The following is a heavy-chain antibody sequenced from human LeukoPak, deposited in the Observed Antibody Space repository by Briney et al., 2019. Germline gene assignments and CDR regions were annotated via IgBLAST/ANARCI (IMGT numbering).Heavy chain of an antibody. CDR3: ARAGWLQYYYFDY. J-gene: IGHJ4*02. V-gene: IGHV1-69*06. Sequence: PGASVKVSCKASGYTFTSYYMHWVRQAPGQGLEWMGGIIPIFGTAKYAQKFQGRVTITADTSTSTAYMELSSLRSEDTAVYYCARAGWLQYYYFDYWGQGTLVTVSS. D-gene: IGHD5-24*01. CDR1: GYTFTSYY. CDR2: IIPIFGTA.